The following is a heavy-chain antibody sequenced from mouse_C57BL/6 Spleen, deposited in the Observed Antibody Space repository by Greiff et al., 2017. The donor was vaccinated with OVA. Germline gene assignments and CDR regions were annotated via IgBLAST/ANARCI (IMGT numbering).Heavy chain of an antibody. CDR2: ISSGGDYI. CDR3: TLWRSFAY. J-gene: IGHJ3*01. V-gene: IGHV5-9-1*02. CDR1: GFTFSSYA. Sequence: DVMLVESGEGLVKPGGSLTLSCAASGFTFSSYAMSWVRQTPEKRLEWVAYISSGGDYIYYADSVKGRFTISSDNARNTLYLQMSSRKSEDTAMYYWTLWRSFAYWGQGTLVTVSA.